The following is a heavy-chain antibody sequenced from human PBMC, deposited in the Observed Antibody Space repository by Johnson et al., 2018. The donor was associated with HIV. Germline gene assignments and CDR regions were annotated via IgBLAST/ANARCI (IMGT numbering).Heavy chain of an antibody. CDR1: GFSFSDFS. J-gene: IGHJ3*02. D-gene: IGHD2-15*01. Sequence: QMLLVESGGGVVQPGRSLRLSCAASGFSFSDFSMHWVRQAPGKGLEWVAFIRYDGSVKNSVDSVKGRFSISRDNAKNSLHLQMNSLRAEDTAVYYCARLRSGNRAFDIWGQGTMVTVSS. CDR2: IRYDGSVK. CDR3: ARLRSGNRAFDI. V-gene: IGHV3-33*08.